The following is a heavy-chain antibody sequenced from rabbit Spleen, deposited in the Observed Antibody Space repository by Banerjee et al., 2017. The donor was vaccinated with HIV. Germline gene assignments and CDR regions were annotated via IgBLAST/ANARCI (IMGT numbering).Heavy chain of an antibody. Sequence: QSLEESGGDLVKPGASLTLTCTASGFSFSAGYYMCWVRQAPGKGLEWIACIDTGSSGFTYFASWAKGRFTISKTSSTTVTLQVTSLTAADTATYFCARDSGTSFSSYGMDLWGPGTLVTVS. J-gene: IGHJ6*01. CDR3: ARDSGTSFSSYGMDL. D-gene: IGHD8-1*01. CDR2: IDTGSSGFT. V-gene: IGHV1S40*01. CDR1: GFSFSAGYY.